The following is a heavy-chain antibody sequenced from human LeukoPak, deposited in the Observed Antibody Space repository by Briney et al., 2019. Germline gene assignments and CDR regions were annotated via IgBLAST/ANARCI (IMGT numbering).Heavy chain of an antibody. J-gene: IGHJ6*02. CDR2: ISYDGSNK. CDR3: AKVRMVRGWGMDV. Sequence: GRSLRLSCAASGFTFSSYGMHWVRQAPGKGLEWVAVISYDGSNKYYADSVKGRFTISRDNSKNTLYLQMNSLRAEDTAVYYCAKVRMVRGWGMDVWGQGTTVTVSS. V-gene: IGHV3-30*18. D-gene: IGHD3-10*01. CDR1: GFTFSSYG.